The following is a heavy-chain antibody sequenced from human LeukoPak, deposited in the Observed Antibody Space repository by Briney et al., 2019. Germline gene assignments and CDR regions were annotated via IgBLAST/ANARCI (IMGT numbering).Heavy chain of an antibody. J-gene: IGHJ4*02. V-gene: IGHV1-69*05. D-gene: IGHD1-26*01. Sequence: SVKVSCKASGGTFSSYAISWVRQAPGQGLEWMGGIIPVFGTANYAQKFQGRVTITTDESTSTAYMELSSLRSEDTAVYYCARGVGGARLLFSFDYWGQGTLVTVSP. CDR2: IIPVFGTA. CDR3: ARGVGGARLLFSFDY. CDR1: GGTFSSYA.